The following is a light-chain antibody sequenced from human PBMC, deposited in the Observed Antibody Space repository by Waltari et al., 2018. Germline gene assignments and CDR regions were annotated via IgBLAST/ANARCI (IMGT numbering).Light chain of an antibody. J-gene: IGKJ2*01. CDR3: QQSSRLPYT. CDR2: DAS. V-gene: IGKV1-39*01. CDR1: QSIATR. Sequence: DIQMTQSPSSLSASVGDRVTITCRASQSIATRLNWYQQKPGKAPKVLIYDASTLQSGVPSRFSGSASGTDFTLTIRSLQPEDSASYFCQQSSRLPYTFGQGTKLEMK.